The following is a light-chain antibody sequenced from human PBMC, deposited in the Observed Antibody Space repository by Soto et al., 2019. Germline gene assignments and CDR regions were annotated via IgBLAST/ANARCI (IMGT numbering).Light chain of an antibody. CDR3: QQYDSSPST. V-gene: IGKV3-20*01. CDR1: QSVSSSF. CDR2: GAS. J-gene: IGKJ1*01. Sequence: EIVLTQSPGTLSLSPGERATLSCRASQSVSSSFLAWYKQKPGQAPRLLIYGASTRPTGIPDRFSGSGSGTDFTLTISRLEPEYFAVYYCQQYDSSPSTFGQGTKVEIK.